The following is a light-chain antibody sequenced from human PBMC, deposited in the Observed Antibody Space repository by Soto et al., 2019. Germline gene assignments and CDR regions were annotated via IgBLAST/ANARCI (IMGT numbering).Light chain of an antibody. J-gene: IGKJ1*01. Sequence: EIVLTQSPGSLSLALGERATLSCRASQSVDRAFFAWYQQKPGQPPGLLMYGESRRATVIPDRFSGSGSGTDFTLTISRLEPEDFDVYYCQQYASSLTFGQGTKVDI. V-gene: IGKV3-20*01. CDR1: QSVDRAF. CDR3: QQYASSLT. CDR2: GES.